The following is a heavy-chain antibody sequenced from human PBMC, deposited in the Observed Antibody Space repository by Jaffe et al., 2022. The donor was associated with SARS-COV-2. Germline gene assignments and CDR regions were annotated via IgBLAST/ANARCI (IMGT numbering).Heavy chain of an antibody. J-gene: IGHJ5*02. CDR3: ARDFVDTAMVGHLDR. Sequence: QVQLVQSGAEVKKPGASVKVSCKASGYTFTNYAMHWVRQAPGQRLEWMGWINVGNGNTEYSQKFQGRVTFTRDTSANTAYMDLSSLRSEDTAVYYCARDFVDTAMVGHLDRWGPGTLVTVSS. V-gene: IGHV1-3*01. D-gene: IGHD5-18*01. CDR2: INVGNGNT. CDR1: GYTFTNYA.